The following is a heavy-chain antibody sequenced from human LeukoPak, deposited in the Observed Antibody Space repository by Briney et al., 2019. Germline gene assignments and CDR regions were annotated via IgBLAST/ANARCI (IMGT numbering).Heavy chain of an antibody. D-gene: IGHD6-19*01. CDR1: GGSISSYY. V-gene: IGHV4-59*01. CDR3: ASGAVAGGWYFDL. J-gene: IGHJ2*01. CDR2: IYYSGST. Sequence: SETLSLTCTVSGGSISSYYWSWIRQPPGKGPEWIGYIYYSGSTNYNPSLKSRVTISVDTSKNQFSLKLSSVTAADTAVYYCASGAVAGGWYFDLWGRGTLVTVSS.